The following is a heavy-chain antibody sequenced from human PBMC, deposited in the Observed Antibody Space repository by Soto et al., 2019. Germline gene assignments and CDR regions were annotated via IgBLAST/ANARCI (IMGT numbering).Heavy chain of an antibody. CDR2: ILPAFGTA. CDR3: ARGHEYGGNSDALDI. J-gene: IGHJ3*02. V-gene: IGHV1-69*13. D-gene: IGHD4-17*01. CDR1: GGTFKTES. Sequence: QVRLVQSGAEVKKPGSSVKVSCKYSGGTFKTESINWLRQAPGQGLEWMGNILPAFGTADYAPKFQGRVTITADQATTTAYMDLSTLTSQDTAFSFCARGHEYGGNSDALDIWGQGTPVTVSS.